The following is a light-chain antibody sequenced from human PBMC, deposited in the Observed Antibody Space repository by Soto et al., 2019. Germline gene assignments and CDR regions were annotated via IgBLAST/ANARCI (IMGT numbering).Light chain of an antibody. CDR3: QQYNTGPFS. J-gene: IGKJ5*01. V-gene: IGKV3-15*01. Sequence: VRPQLTGTLAVSPGERATLFCRAGQGVTTNFAWYQQKSGQSPRLLIYDVSIRATGVPARFSGTGSETDFTLTISGLQSEDSAVYFCQQYNTGPFSCGQGNDWRL. CDR2: DVS. CDR1: QGVTTN.